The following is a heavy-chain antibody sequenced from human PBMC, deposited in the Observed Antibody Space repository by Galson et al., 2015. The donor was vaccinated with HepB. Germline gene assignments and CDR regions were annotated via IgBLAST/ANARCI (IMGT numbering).Heavy chain of an antibody. V-gene: IGHV3-33*01. CDR1: GFTFSSYG. D-gene: IGHD3-3*01. CDR2: IWYDGSNK. Sequence: SLRLSCAASGFTFSSYGMHWVRQAPGKGLEWVAVIWYDGSNKYYADSVKGRFTISRDNSKNTLYLQMNSLRAEDTAVYYCARGGYYDYWSGYYKENWFDPWGQGTLVTVSS. J-gene: IGHJ5*02. CDR3: ARGGYYDYWSGYYKENWFDP.